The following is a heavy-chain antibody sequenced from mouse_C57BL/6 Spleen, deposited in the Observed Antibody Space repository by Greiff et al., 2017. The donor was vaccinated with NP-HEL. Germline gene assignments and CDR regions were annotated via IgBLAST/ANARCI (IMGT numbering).Heavy chain of an antibody. Sequence: QVQLKESGAELVKPGASVKISCKASGYAFSSYWMNWVKQRPGKGLEWIGQIYPGDGDTNYNGKFKGKATLTADKSSSTAYMQLSCLTSEDSAVYFCARGEYDYDPWFAYWGQRTLVTVSA. CDR2: IYPGDGDT. D-gene: IGHD2-4*01. J-gene: IGHJ3*01. CDR3: ARGEYDYDPWFAY. CDR1: GYAFSSYW. V-gene: IGHV1-80*01.